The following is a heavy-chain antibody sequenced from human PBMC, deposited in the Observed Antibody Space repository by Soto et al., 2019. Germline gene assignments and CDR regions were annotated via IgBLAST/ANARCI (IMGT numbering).Heavy chain of an antibody. D-gene: IGHD3-9*01. CDR2: INSDGSST. CDR3: ASTYYDILTGYYPYDY. CDR1: GFTCSSHW. J-gene: IGHJ4*02. V-gene: IGHV3-74*01. Sequence: VGSLRLSCAASGFTCSSHWMRWVRQAPGKGLEWVSRINSDGSSTSYVDSVKGRFTISRDNAKNTLYLQMNSLRAEDTAVYYCASTYYDILTGYYPYDYWGQGTLVTVSS.